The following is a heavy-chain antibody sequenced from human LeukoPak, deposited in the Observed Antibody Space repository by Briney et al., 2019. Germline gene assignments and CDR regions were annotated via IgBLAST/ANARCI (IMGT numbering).Heavy chain of an antibody. CDR2: INHSGST. D-gene: IGHD3-16*02. V-gene: IGHV4-34*01. CDR3: ARESRDYDYVWGSYRYTYYFDY. CDR1: GGSFSGYY. Sequence: SETLSLTCAVYGGSFSGYYWSWIRQPPGKGLEWIGEINHSGSTNYNPSLKSRVTISVDTSKNQFSLKLSSVTAADTAVYYCARESRDYDYVWGSYRYTYYFDYWGQGTLVTVSS. J-gene: IGHJ4*02.